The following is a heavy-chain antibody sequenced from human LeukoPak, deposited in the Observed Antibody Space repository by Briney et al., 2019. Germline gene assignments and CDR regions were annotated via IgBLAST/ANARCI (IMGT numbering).Heavy chain of an antibody. Sequence: APVKVSCKASGYTFTGYYMHWVRQAPGQGLEWMGWINPNSGGTNYAQKFQGRVTMTRDTSISTAYMELSRLRSDDTAVYYCARSPTNLFEAAIDYWGQGTLVTVSS. CDR2: INPNSGGT. CDR3: ARSPTNLFEAAIDY. V-gene: IGHV1-2*02. J-gene: IGHJ4*02. CDR1: GYTFTGYY. D-gene: IGHD6-25*01.